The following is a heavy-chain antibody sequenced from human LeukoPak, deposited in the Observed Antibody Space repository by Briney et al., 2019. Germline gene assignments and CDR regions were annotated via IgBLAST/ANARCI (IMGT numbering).Heavy chain of an antibody. J-gene: IGHJ4*02. CDR1: GFTFSNYY. Sequence: VGSLRLSCAASGFTFSNYYMTWVRQTPGEGLEWISYISSSGDIMDYADSVKGRFTISRDNAKASLYLQMNSLGADDTAIYYCAKGHTYGMIWGQGTLVTVSS. CDR3: AKGHTYGMI. CDR2: ISSSGDIM. V-gene: IGHV3-11*01. D-gene: IGHD5-18*01.